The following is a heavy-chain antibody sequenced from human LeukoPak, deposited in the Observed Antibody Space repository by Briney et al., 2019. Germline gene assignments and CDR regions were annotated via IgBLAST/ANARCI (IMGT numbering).Heavy chain of an antibody. CDR1: GFTFSSYE. CDR2: ISNSGSTI. V-gene: IGHV3-48*03. CDR3: AAPGIAVAGTKVDWFDP. J-gene: IGHJ5*02. D-gene: IGHD6-19*01. Sequence: GGSLTLSCAASGFTFSSYEMNWVRQAPGKGLEWVSYISNSGSTIYYADSVKGRFTISRDNAKNSLYLQMNSLRAEDTAVYYCAAPGIAVAGTKVDWFDPWGQGTLVTASS.